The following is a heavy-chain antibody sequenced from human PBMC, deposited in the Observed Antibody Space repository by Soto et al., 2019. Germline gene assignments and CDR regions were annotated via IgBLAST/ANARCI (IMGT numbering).Heavy chain of an antibody. CDR1: VFTFSSYA. CDR3: ADGGEWAFNFDY. CDR2: ISAGGSNT. V-gene: IGHV3-23*01. Sequence: PWGSLRISCTPSVFTFSSYAMSWVGQAPGKGLEWVSGISAGGSNTYYPDSVKGRFTISRDNSRNTLYLQMNNLRVEDTAVYYCADGGEWAFNFDYWGQGTLVTVSS. D-gene: IGHD3-10*01. J-gene: IGHJ4*02.